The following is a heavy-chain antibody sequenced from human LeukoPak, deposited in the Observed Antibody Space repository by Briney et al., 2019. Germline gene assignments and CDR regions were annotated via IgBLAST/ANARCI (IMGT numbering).Heavy chain of an antibody. Sequence: GASVKLSCKASGYTSSNYCIHWLRQAPGQGFEWMGIFNPTYSIPTYAPTFEGRVTMTSDMSTSTFYMDLSTLRSEDTAVYFCAKDPRNILTGDFDDFDIWGQGTMVIVSS. CDR3: AKDPRNILTGDFDDFDI. CDR1: GYTSSNYC. J-gene: IGHJ3*02. V-gene: IGHV1-46*01. D-gene: IGHD3-9*01. CDR2: FNPTYSIP.